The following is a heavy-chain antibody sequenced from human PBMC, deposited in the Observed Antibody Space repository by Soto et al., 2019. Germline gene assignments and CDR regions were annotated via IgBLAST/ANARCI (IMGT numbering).Heavy chain of an antibody. CDR2: IYSGGST. CDR1: GFTVSSNY. V-gene: IGHV3-66*01. D-gene: IGHD3-10*01. CDR3: ARGSWFDP. J-gene: IGHJ5*02. Sequence: EVQLVESGGGLVQPGGSLRLSCAASGFTVSSNYMSWVRQAPGKGLEWVSVIYSGGSTYYADSVKGRFTISRDNSKNTLYRQMGSRGAEDAAVYYCARGSWFDPWGQGTLVTVSS.